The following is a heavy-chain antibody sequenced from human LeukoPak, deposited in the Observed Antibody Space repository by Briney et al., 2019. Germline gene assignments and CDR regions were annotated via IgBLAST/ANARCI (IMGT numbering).Heavy chain of an antibody. CDR1: GYTFTNYY. Sequence: ASVKVSCKASGYTFTNYYIHWARQAPGQGLECMGIINPSGGSTSYAQKFQGRVTMTRDMSTSTVYMELSSLRSEDTAVYYCARGGVGATTYVWFDPWGQGTLVTVSS. V-gene: IGHV1-46*01. D-gene: IGHD1-26*01. CDR3: ARGGVGATTYVWFDP. J-gene: IGHJ5*02. CDR2: INPSGGST.